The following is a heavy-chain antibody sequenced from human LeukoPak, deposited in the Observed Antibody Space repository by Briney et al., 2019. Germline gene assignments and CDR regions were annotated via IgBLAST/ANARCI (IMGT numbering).Heavy chain of an antibody. CDR2: IRYDGSNK. CDR3: AKDPTSNYYDFWSGYYEDY. Sequence: PGGSLRLPCAASGFTFSSYGMHWVRQAPGKGLEWVAFIRYDGSNKYYADSVKGRFTISRGNSKNTLYLQMNSLRAEDTAVYYCAKDPTSNYYDFWSGYYEDYWGQGTLVTVSS. CDR1: GFTFSSYG. D-gene: IGHD3-3*01. V-gene: IGHV3-30*02. J-gene: IGHJ4*02.